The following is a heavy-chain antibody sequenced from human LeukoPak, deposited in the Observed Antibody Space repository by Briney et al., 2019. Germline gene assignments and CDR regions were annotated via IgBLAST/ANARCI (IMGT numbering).Heavy chain of an antibody. J-gene: IGHJ5*02. CDR1: GFTFSSYW. Sequence: GGSLRLSCAASGFTFSSYWMSWVRQAPGKGLEWVANIKQDGSEKYYVDSVKGRYTISRDNAKNSLYLQMNGLRAEDTAVYYCARERWELMWFWFDPWGQGTLVTVSS. V-gene: IGHV3-7*01. D-gene: IGHD1-26*01. CDR2: IKQDGSEK. CDR3: ARERWELMWFWFDP.